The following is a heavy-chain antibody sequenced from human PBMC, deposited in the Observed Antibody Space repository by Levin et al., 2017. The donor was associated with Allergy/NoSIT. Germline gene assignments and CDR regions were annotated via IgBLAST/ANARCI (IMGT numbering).Heavy chain of an antibody. CDR1: GGSFSGYY. CDR3: ARDPGSSSWLSRPYFDY. CDR2: INHSGST. V-gene: IGHV4-34*01. D-gene: IGHD6-13*01. Sequence: SETLSLTCAVYGGSFSGYYWSWIRQPPGKGLEWIGEINHSGSTNYNPSLKSRVTISVDTSKNQFSLKLSSVTAADTAVYYCARDPGSSSWLSRPYFDYWGQGTLVTVSS. J-gene: IGHJ4*02.